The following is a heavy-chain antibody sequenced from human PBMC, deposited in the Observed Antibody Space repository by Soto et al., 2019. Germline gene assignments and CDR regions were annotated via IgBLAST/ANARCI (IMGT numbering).Heavy chain of an antibody. V-gene: IGHV1-18*01. CDR2: ISAYNGNT. D-gene: IGHD3-10*01. Sequence: ASVKVSCKASGYTFTSYGISWVRQAPGQGLEWMGWISAYNGNTNYAQKLQGRVTMTTDTSTSTAYMELRSLRSDDTAVYYCAREGPALLWFGEHPPPLGHTNAFDIWGQGTMVTVSS. CDR1: GYTFTSYG. CDR3: AREGPALLWFGEHPPPLGHTNAFDI. J-gene: IGHJ3*02.